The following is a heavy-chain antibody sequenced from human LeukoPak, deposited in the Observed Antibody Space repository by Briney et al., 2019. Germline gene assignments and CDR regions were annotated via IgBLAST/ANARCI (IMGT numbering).Heavy chain of an antibody. J-gene: IGHJ4*02. Sequence: SETLSLTCAVYGGSFSGYYWSWIRQPPGKGLEWIGEINHSGSTNYNPSLKSRVTISVDTSKNQFSLKLSSVTAADTAVYYCGRGGIAAAADFDYWGQGTLVTGSS. CDR3: GRGGIAAAADFDY. CDR1: GGSFSGYY. D-gene: IGHD6-13*01. V-gene: IGHV4-34*01. CDR2: INHSGST.